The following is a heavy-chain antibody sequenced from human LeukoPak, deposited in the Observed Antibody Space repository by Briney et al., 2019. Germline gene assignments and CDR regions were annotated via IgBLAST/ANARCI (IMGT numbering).Heavy chain of an antibody. J-gene: IGHJ4*02. Sequence: GGSLRLSCAASGFTFSSYAMSWVRQAPGKGLAWVSFITGGGGSTYYADSVKGRFTISRDNSKNTLYLQMNSLRAEDTAVYYCAEYYYDTSGYYSAGYFDYWGQGSLVTVSS. CDR2: ITGGGGST. CDR3: AEYYYDTSGYYSAGYFDY. D-gene: IGHD3-22*01. V-gene: IGHV3-23*01. CDR1: GFTFSSYA.